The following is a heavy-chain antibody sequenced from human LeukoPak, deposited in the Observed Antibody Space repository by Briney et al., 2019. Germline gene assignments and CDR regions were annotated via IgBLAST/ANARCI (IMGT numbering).Heavy chain of an antibody. Sequence: GGSLRLSCAASGVTFSGAAIHWVRQASGKGRGCGGRVTSKTHTYPTAYPASVKGTFTPSRDDSKHTAYMQMHSLPPEQPAVYYCTRHGGRDSYDSPADGSAIWGQGTMVTVSS. J-gene: IGHJ3*02. CDR2: VTSKTHTYPT. V-gene: IGHV3-73*01. CDR1: GVTFSGAA. D-gene: IGHD3-22*01. CDR3: TRHGGRDSYDSPADGSAI.